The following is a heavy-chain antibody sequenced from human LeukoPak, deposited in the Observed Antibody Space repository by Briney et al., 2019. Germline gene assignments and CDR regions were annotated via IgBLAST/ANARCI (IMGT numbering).Heavy chain of an antibody. D-gene: IGHD1-7*01. Sequence: GASVKVSCKASGYTFTGYYMHWVRQAPGQGLEWMGWINPNSGGTNYAQKFQGRVTMTRDTSISTAYMELSRLRSDDTAVYYCARDAEIPRYNWNYRWFDPWGQGTLVTVSS. CDR2: INPNSGGT. J-gene: IGHJ5*02. V-gene: IGHV1-2*02. CDR1: GYTFTGYY. CDR3: ARDAEIPRYNWNYRWFDP.